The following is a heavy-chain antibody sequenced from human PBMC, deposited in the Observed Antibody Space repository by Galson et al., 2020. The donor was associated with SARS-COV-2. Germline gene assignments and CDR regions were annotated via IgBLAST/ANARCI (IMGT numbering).Heavy chain of an antibody. J-gene: IGHJ4*02. CDR2: ISYDGSNK. Sequence: GGSLRLSCAASGFTFSSYAMHWVRQAPGKGLEWVAVISYDGSNKYYADSVKGRFTISRDNSKNTLYLQMNSLRAEDTAVYYCARVPYYNSSVFDYWGQGTLVTVSS. CDR1: GFTFSSYA. CDR3: ARVPYYNSSVFDY. D-gene: IGHD3-22*01. V-gene: IGHV3-30-3*01.